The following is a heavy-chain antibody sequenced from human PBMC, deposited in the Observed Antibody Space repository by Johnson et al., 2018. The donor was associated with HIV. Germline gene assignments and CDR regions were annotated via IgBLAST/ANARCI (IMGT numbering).Heavy chain of an antibody. CDR2: ISYDGSNT. CDR3: ARGGAGIAAAEDAFDI. J-gene: IGHJ3*02. Sequence: QVQLVESGGGVVQPGKSLRLSCAASGFTFSISTMHWVRQAPGKGLEWVAVISYDGSNTYYVDAVKGGFTISRDSSKNKLSLQMNSLRADDPALYYCARGGAGIAAAEDAFDIWGQGTMVTVSS. D-gene: IGHD6-13*01. V-gene: IGHV3-30*04. CDR1: GFTFSIST.